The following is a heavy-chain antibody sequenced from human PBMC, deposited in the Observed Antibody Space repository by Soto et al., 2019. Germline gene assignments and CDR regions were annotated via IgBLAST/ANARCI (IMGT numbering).Heavy chain of an antibody. Sequence: GASVKVSCKASGYTFTGYAMHWVRQAPGQGLEWMGGIIPIFGTANYAQKFQGRVTITRDTSASTAYMELSSLRSEDTAVYYCARGSGYYYWDDYWGQGTLVTVSS. J-gene: IGHJ4*02. V-gene: IGHV1-3*01. CDR1: GYTFTGYA. D-gene: IGHD3-22*01. CDR3: ARGSGYYYWDDY. CDR2: IIPIFGTA.